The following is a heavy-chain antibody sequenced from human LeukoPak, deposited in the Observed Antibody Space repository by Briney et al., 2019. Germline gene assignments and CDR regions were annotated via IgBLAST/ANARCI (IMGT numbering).Heavy chain of an antibody. CDR1: GFTFSSYS. CDR2: ISSSSSYI. Sequence: PGGSLRLSCAASGFTFSSYSMNWVRQAPGKGLEWVSSISSSSSYIYYADSVKGRFTISRDNAKNSLYLQMNSLRAEDTAVYYCAREVQYCSSTSCFPYFDYWGQGTLVTVSS. CDR3: AREVQYCSSTSCFPYFDY. J-gene: IGHJ4*02. V-gene: IGHV3-21*01. D-gene: IGHD2-2*01.